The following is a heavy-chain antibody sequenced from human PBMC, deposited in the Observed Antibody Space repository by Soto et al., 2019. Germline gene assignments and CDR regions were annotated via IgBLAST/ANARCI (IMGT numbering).Heavy chain of an antibody. V-gene: IGHV4-59*01. Sequence: SETLSLTCTVSGGSIGSFYWGWIRQSPWVTLEWIGYIYASRATTYNPSLESRITMSVDIPNNEFSLDLTSVTAADTAVYYCARSHSFDGSIYHYYFDFWGQGTLVTVSS. D-gene: IGHD3-3*02. CDR3: ARSHSFDGSIYHYYFDF. CDR1: GGSIGSFY. J-gene: IGHJ4*02. CDR2: IYASRAT.